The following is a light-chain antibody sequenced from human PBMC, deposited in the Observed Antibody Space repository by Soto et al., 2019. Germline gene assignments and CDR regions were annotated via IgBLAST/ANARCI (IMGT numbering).Light chain of an antibody. V-gene: IGKV3-20*01. Sequence: EIVLTQSPGTLSLSPGERATLSSRASQSVSSSYLAWYQQKPGQAPRLLIYDTSSWATGIPDRFSGSGSGTDFSLAISSREPEDFAVYYCQQCGSSPSFGQGTKVELK. CDR1: QSVSSSY. CDR3: QQCGSSPS. CDR2: DTS. J-gene: IGKJ1*01.